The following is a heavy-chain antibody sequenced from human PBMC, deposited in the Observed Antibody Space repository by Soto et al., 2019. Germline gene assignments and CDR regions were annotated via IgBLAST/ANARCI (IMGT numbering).Heavy chain of an antibody. D-gene: IGHD2-8*02. CDR3: ARSGYFDY. CDR2: ISSTGNTI. Sequence: PGGSLRLACAASGFSFSTYSMNWVRKAPGKGLEWVSYISSTGNTIYYPDSVKGRFTISRDTAKKSLYLQMNSLRAEDTAVYYCARSGYFDYWGQGTLVTVSS. V-gene: IGHV3-48*01. CDR1: GFSFSTYS. J-gene: IGHJ4*02.